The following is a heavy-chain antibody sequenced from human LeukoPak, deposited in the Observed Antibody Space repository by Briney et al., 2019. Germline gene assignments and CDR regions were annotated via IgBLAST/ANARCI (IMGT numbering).Heavy chain of an antibody. Sequence: SETLSLTCTVSGYSISSAYYWGWIRQPPGKGLEWIGSIYYSGSTYYNPSLKSRVTISVDTSKNQFSLKLSSVTAADTAVYYCARQQRYSGSYYVGWFDPWGQGTLVTVSS. V-gene: IGHV4-38-2*02. CDR2: IYYSGST. D-gene: IGHD1-26*01. CDR1: GYSISSAYY. CDR3: ARQQRYSGSYYVGWFDP. J-gene: IGHJ5*02.